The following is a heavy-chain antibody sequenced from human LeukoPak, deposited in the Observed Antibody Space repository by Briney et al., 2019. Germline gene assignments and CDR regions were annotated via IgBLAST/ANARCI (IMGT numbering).Heavy chain of an antibody. CDR2: ISAYNGNT. D-gene: IGHD6-19*01. CDR1: GYTFTSYG. J-gene: IGHJ4*02. CDR3: ARARRYSSGWADY. V-gene: IGHV1-18*04. Sequence: ASVKVSCKASGYTFTSYGISWVRQAPGQGLEWMGWISAYNGNTNYAQKLQGRVAMTTDTSTSTAYVELRSMRSDDTAVYYCARARRYSSGWADYWGQGTLVTVSS.